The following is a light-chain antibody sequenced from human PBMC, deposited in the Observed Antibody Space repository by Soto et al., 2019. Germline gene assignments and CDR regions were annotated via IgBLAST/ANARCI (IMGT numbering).Light chain of an antibody. CDR1: QSVSSSY. CDR2: DAS. CDR3: QQRFT. Sequence: EIVLTQSPATLSLSPGERATLSCGASQSVSSSYLAWYQQKPGLAPRLLIYDASSRATGIPDRFSGNGSGTDFTLTISRLEPEDFAMYYCQQRFTFGPGTKVDIK. V-gene: IGKV3D-20*01. J-gene: IGKJ3*01.